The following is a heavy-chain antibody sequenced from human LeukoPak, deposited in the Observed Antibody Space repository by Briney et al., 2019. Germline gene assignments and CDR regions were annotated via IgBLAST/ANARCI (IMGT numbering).Heavy chain of an antibody. J-gene: IGHJ4*02. V-gene: IGHV1-46*01. CDR2: INPSGGST. D-gene: IGHD2-2*02. Sequence: ASVKVSCKASGYTFTSYYMHWVRQAPGQGLEWMGIINPSGGSTSYAQKFQGRVTMTRDTSTSTVYMELSSLRSEDTAVYYCARDGRGGYCSSTSCYNRYYFDYWGQGTLVTVSP. CDR1: GYTFTSYY. CDR3: ARDGRGGYCSSTSCYNRYYFDY.